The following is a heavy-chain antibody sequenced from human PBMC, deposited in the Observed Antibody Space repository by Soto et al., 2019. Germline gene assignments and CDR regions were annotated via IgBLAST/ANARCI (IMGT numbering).Heavy chain of an antibody. Sequence: GGSLRLSCAASGFTFSSYGMHWVRQAPGKGLEWVAVISYDGSNKYYADSVKGRFTISRDNSKNTLYLQMNSLRAEDTAVYYCAKDLGYCSSTSCYTYYYYYGMDVWGQGTTVTVSS. V-gene: IGHV3-30*18. D-gene: IGHD2-2*02. CDR3: AKDLGYCSSTSCYTYYYYYGMDV. CDR1: GFTFSSYG. CDR2: ISYDGSNK. J-gene: IGHJ6*02.